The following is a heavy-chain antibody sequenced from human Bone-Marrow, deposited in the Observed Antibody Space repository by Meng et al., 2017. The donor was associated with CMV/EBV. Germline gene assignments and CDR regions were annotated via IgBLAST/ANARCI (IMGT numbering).Heavy chain of an antibody. CDR3: ARRRVVTSTSYYGMDV. V-gene: IGHV3-21*01. Sequence: GESLKISCAASGFTFSNAWMSWVRQAPGKGLEWVSSISPGSTYIYYGDSVKGRFTVSRDNAKNSLFLHMDSLAADDTAVYYCARRRVVTSTSYYGMDVWGQGTTVTVSS. D-gene: IGHD2-21*02. CDR2: ISPGSTYI. CDR1: GFTFSNAW. J-gene: IGHJ6*02.